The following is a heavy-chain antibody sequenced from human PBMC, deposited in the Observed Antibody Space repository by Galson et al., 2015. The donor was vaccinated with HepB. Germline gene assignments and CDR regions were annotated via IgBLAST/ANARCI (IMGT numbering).Heavy chain of an antibody. V-gene: IGHV3-48*04. J-gene: IGHJ5*02. CDR1: TFIFSTYS. Sequence: SLRLSCAASTFIFSTYSMNWVRQAPGKGLEWVSYIGPSSTTIYYADSVKGRFTISRDNAKNSLYLQMNSLRAEDTALYYCAKDRYSSSSGTIDPWGQGTLVTVSS. CDR2: IGPSSTTI. CDR3: AKDRYSSSSGTIDP. D-gene: IGHD6-13*01.